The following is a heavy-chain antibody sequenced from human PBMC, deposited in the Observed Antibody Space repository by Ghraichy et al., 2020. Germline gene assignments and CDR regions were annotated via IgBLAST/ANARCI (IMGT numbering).Heavy chain of an antibody. CDR1: GYTFTSYG. CDR2: ISAYNGNT. V-gene: IGHV1-18*01. J-gene: IGHJ5*02. D-gene: IGHD4-17*01. CDR3: ARVWCVYGDCYNWFDP. Sequence: ASVKVSCKASGYTFTSYGFSWVRQAPGQGLEWMGWISAYNGNTNYAQKLQGRVTMTTDTSTSTAYMELRSLRSDDTAVYYCARVWCVYGDCYNWFDPWGQGTLVTVSS.